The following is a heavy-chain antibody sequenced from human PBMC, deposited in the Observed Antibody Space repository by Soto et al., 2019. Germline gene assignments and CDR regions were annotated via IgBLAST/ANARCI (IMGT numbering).Heavy chain of an antibody. D-gene: IGHD5-18*01. CDR1: GGTFSTYA. Sequence: QVQLVQSGAEVKKPESSVKVSCKAPGGTFSTYAISWVRQAPGQGLEWMGGIIPMFGTANYAQRFQDRVTITADESTNTVYMELSSLRSEATAVYCCASGIQLWLRRINNGYSGWGQGTLVTVSS. CDR3: ASGIQLWLRRINNGYSG. J-gene: IGHJ4*02. CDR2: IIPMFGTA. V-gene: IGHV1-69*12.